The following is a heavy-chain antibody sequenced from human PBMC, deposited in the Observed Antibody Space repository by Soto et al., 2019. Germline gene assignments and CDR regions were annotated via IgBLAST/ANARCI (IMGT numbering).Heavy chain of an antibody. Sequence: SATLSLTCTVSGGSISSSSYYWGWIRQPPGKGLEWIGSIYYSGSTYYNPSLKSRVTISVDTSKNQFSLKLSSVTAADTAVYYCASIWYYYDSSGRNFDYWGQGTLVTVSS. CDR3: ASIWYYYDSSGRNFDY. CDR2: IYYSGST. CDR1: GGSISSSSYY. V-gene: IGHV4-39*01. D-gene: IGHD3-22*01. J-gene: IGHJ4*02.